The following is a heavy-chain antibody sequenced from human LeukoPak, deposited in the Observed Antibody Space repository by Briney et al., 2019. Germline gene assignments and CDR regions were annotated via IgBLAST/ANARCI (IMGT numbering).Heavy chain of an antibody. D-gene: IGHD6-19*01. V-gene: IGHV1-8*01. Sequence: ASVKVSCKASGYTFTSYDINWVRQATGQGLEWMGWMNPNSGNTGYAQKFQGRVTMTRNTSISTAYMELSSLRSEDTAVYYCARGRVAVAGTDFDYWGQGTLVTVSS. CDR2: MNPNSGNT. J-gene: IGHJ4*02. CDR1: GYTFTSYD. CDR3: ARGRVAVAGTDFDY.